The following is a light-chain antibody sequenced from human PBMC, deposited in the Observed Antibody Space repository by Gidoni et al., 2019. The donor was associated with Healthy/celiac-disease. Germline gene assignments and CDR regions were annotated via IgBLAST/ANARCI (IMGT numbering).Light chain of an antibody. Sequence: EIVLTQSPGTLSLSPGERATLSCRASQSVSSSYLAWYQQKPGQAPRLLIYGASSRAPGIPDRFSGSGSGTDFTLTISRLEPEDFAVYYCQQYGSSPITFXXXTRLEIK. CDR3: QQYGSSPIT. CDR1: QSVSSSY. V-gene: IGKV3-20*01. CDR2: GAS. J-gene: IGKJ5*01.